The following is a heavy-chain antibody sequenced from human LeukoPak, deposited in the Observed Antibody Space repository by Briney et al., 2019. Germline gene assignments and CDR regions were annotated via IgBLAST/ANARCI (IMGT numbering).Heavy chain of an antibody. CDR2: INHSGST. Sequence: SETLSLTCAVYGGSFSGYYWSWIRQPPGKGLEWIGEINHSGSTNYNPSLKSRATISVDTSKNQFSLKLSPVTAADTAVYYCARDVSGDSSGYYNWFDPWGQGTLVTVSS. J-gene: IGHJ5*02. V-gene: IGHV4-34*01. CDR3: ARDVSGDSSGYYNWFDP. CDR1: GGSFSGYY. D-gene: IGHD3-22*01.